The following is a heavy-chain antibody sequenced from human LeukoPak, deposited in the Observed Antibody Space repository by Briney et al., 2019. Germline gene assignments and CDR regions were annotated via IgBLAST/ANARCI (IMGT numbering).Heavy chain of an antibody. J-gene: IGHJ6*02. D-gene: IGHD6-19*01. Sequence: GGSLRLSCAASGFTFSSYAMHWVRQAPGKGLEWVAVISYDGSNKYYADSVKGRFTISRDNSKNTLYLQMNSLRAEDTAVYYCASDRIAVAGTGVYYYYGMDVWGQGTTVTVSS. CDR1: GFTFSSYA. CDR3: ASDRIAVAGTGVYYYYGMDV. V-gene: IGHV3-30*04. CDR2: ISYDGSNK.